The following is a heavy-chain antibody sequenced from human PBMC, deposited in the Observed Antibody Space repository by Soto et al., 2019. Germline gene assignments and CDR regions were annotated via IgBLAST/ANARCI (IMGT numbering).Heavy chain of an antibody. CDR2: ISGSSDTI. Sequence: EVQLVESGGNLVQPGGSLRLSCAASGFTFSIYTMNWVRQAPGKGLEWVSYISGSSDTILYTESVKGRFTISIDNARNSLYLQMKSLQADDTSVYYCATSAGHLDNRGQGTLVTVSS. D-gene: IGHD3-9*01. V-gene: IGHV3-48*01. CDR1: GFTFSIYT. J-gene: IGHJ4*02. CDR3: ATSAGHLDN.